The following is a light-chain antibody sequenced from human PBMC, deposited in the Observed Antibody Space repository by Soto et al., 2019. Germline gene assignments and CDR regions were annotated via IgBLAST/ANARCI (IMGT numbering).Light chain of an antibody. CDR3: QQYGSSPWT. V-gene: IGKV3-20*01. Sequence: EIVLTQSPGTLSLSPGERATLSCRASQSVSNTYLAWYQQKPGQAPRLLIYGASSRASGIPDRFSGSGSGTDFTLTISRLEPEDFVVYYCQQYGSSPWTFGQGTKVDI. J-gene: IGKJ1*01. CDR2: GAS. CDR1: QSVSNTY.